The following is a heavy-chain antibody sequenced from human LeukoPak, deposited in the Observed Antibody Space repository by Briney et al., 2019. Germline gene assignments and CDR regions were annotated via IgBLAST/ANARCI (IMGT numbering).Heavy chain of an antibody. J-gene: IGHJ6*03. V-gene: IGHV4-39*07. CDR1: GGSISSSSYY. CDR3: ARIPWGYSYYMDV. D-gene: IGHD1-26*01. CDR2: IYYSGGT. Sequence: SETLSLTCTVSGGSISSSSYYWGWIRQPPGKGLEWIGSIYYSGGTYYNPSLKSRVTISVDTSKNQFSLKVNSVTAADTATYYCARIPWGYSYYMDVWGKGTTVTISS.